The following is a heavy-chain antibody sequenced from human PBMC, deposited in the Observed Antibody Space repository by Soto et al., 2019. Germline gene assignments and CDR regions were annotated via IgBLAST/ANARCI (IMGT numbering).Heavy chain of an antibody. D-gene: IGHD2-2*01. CDR1: GGSISSGDYY. Sequence: SETLSLTCTVSGGSISSGDYYWSWIRQPPGKGLEWIGYIYYSGSTYYNPSLKSRVTISVDTSKNQFSLKLSSVTAADTAVYYCARVSTRGYQLLYYFDYWGQGNLVTVSS. J-gene: IGHJ4*02. CDR3: ARVSTRGYQLLYYFDY. V-gene: IGHV4-30-4*01. CDR2: IYYSGST.